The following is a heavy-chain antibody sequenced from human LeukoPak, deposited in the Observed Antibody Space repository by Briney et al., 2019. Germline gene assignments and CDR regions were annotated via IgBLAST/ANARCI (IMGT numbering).Heavy chain of an antibody. CDR3: ARVSKAVAGYFDY. V-gene: IGHV1-69*04. CDR2: IIPIFGIA. Sequence: GASVKVSCKASGGTFSSYAISWVRQAPGQGLEWMGRIIPIFGIANYAQKFQGRVTITADKSTSTAYMELSSLRSEDTAVYYCARVSKAVAGYFDYWGQGTLVTVSP. J-gene: IGHJ4*02. CDR1: GGTFSSYA. D-gene: IGHD6-19*01.